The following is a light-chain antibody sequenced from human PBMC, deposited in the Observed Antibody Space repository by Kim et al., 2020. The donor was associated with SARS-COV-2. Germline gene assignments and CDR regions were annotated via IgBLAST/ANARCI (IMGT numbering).Light chain of an antibody. CDR1: NSNVGHDS. CDR3: ATWDDSLNAWV. V-gene: IGLV1-44*01. J-gene: IGLJ3*02. CDR2: SND. Sequence: GQSVTISCSGSNSNVGHDSVNWYKQVPGTAPRLLIHSNDQRPSGVPDRFSGSKSGTSASLAISGLQSEDEADYYCATWDDSLNAWVFGGGTKLTVL.